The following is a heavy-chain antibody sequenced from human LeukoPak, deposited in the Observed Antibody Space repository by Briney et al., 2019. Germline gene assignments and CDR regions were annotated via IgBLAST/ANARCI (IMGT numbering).Heavy chain of an antibody. CDR1: GFTVSSDY. CDR3: ARDSGYSSSWAFDY. V-gene: IGHV3-66*01. Sequence: GGSLRLSCAASGFTVSSDYMSWVRQAPGKGLEWVSVIYSGGSTYYADSVKGRFTISRDNSKNTLYLQMNSLRAEDTAVYYCARDSGYSSSWAFDYWGQGTLVTVSS. D-gene: IGHD6-13*01. CDR2: IYSGGST. J-gene: IGHJ4*02.